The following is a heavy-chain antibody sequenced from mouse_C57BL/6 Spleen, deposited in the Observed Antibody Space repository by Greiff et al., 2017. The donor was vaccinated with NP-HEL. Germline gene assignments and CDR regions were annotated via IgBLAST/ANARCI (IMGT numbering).Heavy chain of an antibody. CDR1: GYTFTSYW. CDR2: IDPNSGGT. Sequence: QQSCKASGYTFTSYWMHWVKQRPGRGLEWIGRIDPNSGGTKYNEKFKSKATLTVDKPSSTAYMQLSSLTSEDSAVYYCARCLKIITTDGGYFDYWGQGTTLTVSS. CDR3: ARCLKIITTDGGYFDY. D-gene: IGHD1-1*01. V-gene: IGHV1-72*01. J-gene: IGHJ2*01.